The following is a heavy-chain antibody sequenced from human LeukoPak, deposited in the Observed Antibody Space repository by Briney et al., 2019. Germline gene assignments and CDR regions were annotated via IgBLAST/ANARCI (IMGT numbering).Heavy chain of an antibody. D-gene: IGHD3-22*01. J-gene: IGHJ4*02. Sequence: PSETLSLTCTVSGGSIRSSYYYWGWIRQPPGKGLEWIGSIYDSGSTNYNPSLKSRVTISVDTSKNQFSLKLSSVTAADTAVYYCARGTMIVVVQNWGQGTLVTVSS. V-gene: IGHV4-39*07. CDR3: ARGTMIVVVQN. CDR1: GGSIRSSYYY. CDR2: IYDSGST.